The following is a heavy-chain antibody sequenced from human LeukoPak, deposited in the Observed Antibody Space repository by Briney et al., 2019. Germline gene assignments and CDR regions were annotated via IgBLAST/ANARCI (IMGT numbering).Heavy chain of an antibody. J-gene: IGHJ4*02. CDR3: ARDPELTGNYYSFDF. D-gene: IGHD3-9*01. Sequence: GGSLRLSCAASGFIFRDYCMSWVRQAPGKGLEWVANIKQDGTEKYYVDSVEGRFTVSRDNARNSLHLQMNSLRPEDTSVYYCARDPELTGNYYSFDFWGQGTLVTVSS. CDR2: IKQDGTEK. V-gene: IGHV3-7*01. CDR1: GFIFRDYC.